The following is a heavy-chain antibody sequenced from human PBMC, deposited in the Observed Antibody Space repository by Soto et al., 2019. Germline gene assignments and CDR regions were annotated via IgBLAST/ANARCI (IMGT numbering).Heavy chain of an antibody. Sequence: SETLSLTCSVSGGSISSGYYFWSWIRQPPGKXMXWXXXIXYXGXTXXXXSLKSRLIISIDTSKNQFSLKVGSVTAADTAVYYCASSSLYGMDVWGQGTTVTVSS. V-gene: IGHV4-30-4*01. CDR2: IXYXGXT. J-gene: IGHJ6*02. CDR3: ASSSLYGMDV. CDR1: GGSISSGYYF.